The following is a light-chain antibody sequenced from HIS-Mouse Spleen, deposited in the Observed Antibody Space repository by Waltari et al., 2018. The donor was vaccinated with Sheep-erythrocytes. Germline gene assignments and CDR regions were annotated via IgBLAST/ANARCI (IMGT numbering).Light chain of an antibody. CDR2: RNK. CDR1: SSNIGNNY. Sequence: QSVLTQPPSASGTPGQRVTISCSGSSSNIGNNYVYWSQQLPGTAPKLLIYRNKQRPSGVPDRFSGSKSGTSASLAIRGLRSEDEADYYCAAWDDSLSGNWVFGGGTKLTVL. CDR3: AAWDDSLSGNWV. V-gene: IGLV1-47*01. J-gene: IGLJ3*02.